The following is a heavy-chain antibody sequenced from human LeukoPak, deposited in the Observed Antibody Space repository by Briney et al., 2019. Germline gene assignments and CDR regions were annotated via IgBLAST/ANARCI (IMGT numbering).Heavy chain of an antibody. J-gene: IGHJ1*01. CDR2: INPNSGGT. V-gene: IGHV1-2*02. CDR3: TTWLNYNSRGYPD. Sequence: ASVKVSCKASGYTFTGYYMHWVRQAPGQGLEWMGWINPNSGGTSYAEKFHGRVTLTRDTSISTAYMELSSLKYDDTALYYCTTWLNYNSRGYPDWGQGTLVAVSS. CDR1: GYTFTGYY. D-gene: IGHD3-22*01.